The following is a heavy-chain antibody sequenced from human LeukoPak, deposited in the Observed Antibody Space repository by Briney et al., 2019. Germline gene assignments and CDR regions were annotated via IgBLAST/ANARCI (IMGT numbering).Heavy chain of an antibody. CDR2: IIPILGIA. Sequence: GASVKVSCKASGGTFSSYAISWVRQAPGQGLEWMGRIIPILGIANYAQKFQGRVTITADKSTSTAYMELGSLRSEDTAVYYCAILRIAAAGTGPNWFDPWGQGTLVTVSS. D-gene: IGHD6-13*01. CDR1: GGTFSSYA. J-gene: IGHJ5*02. V-gene: IGHV1-69*04. CDR3: AILRIAAAGTGPNWFDP.